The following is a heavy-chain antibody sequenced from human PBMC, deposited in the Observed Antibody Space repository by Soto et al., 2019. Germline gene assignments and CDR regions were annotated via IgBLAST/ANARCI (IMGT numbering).Heavy chain of an antibody. CDR3: ARGIAAAGMNYYYGMDV. V-gene: IGHV1-69*02. J-gene: IGHJ6*02. CDR2: IIPILGIA. D-gene: IGHD6-13*01. CDR1: GGTFSSYT. Sequence: QVQLVQSGAEVKKPGSSVKVSCKASGGTFSSYTISWVRQAPGQGLEWMGRIIPILGIANYAQKFQGRVTITAXXSXSXXYMELSSLRSEDTAVYYCARGIAAAGMNYYYGMDVWGQGTTVTVSS.